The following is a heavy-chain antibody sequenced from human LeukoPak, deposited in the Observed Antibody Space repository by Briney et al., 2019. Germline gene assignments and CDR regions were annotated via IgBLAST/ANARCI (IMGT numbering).Heavy chain of an antibody. V-gene: IGHV3-53*01. Sequence: PGGSLRLSCEASGFTVSSNYMNWVRQAPGKGLEWVSMIYSGGSTYYADSVKGRFPISRDHSKNTLYLQMNSLRAEDTAVYYCARGRPNGMDVWGQGTTVTVSS. J-gene: IGHJ6*02. CDR3: ARGRPNGMDV. CDR2: IYSGGST. CDR1: GFTVSSNY.